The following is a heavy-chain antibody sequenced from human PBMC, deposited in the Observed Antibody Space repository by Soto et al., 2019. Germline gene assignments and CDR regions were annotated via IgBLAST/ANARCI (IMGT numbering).Heavy chain of an antibody. D-gene: IGHD4-17*01. CDR3: AKDLERGFSDYGDYSGYYYYMDV. Sequence: EVQLLESGGGLVQPGGSLRLSCAASGFTFSSYAMSWVRQAPGKGLEWVSAISGSGGSTYYEDSVKGRFTIYRDNSKNTLYLQMNSLRAEDTAVYYCAKDLERGFSDYGDYSGYYYYMDVWGKGTTVTVSS. J-gene: IGHJ6*03. CDR1: GFTFSSYA. V-gene: IGHV3-23*01. CDR2: ISGSGGST.